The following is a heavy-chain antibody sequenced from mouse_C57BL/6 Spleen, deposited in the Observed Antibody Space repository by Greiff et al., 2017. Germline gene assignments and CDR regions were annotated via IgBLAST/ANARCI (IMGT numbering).Heavy chain of an antibody. Sequence: QVQLQQSGAELVRPGASVTLSCKASGYTFTDYEMHWVKQTPVHGLEWIGAIDPETGGTAYNQKFKGKAILTADKSSSTAYMELRSLTSEDSAVYYCTRRDYGSSQFAYWGQGTLVTVSA. D-gene: IGHD1-1*01. CDR1: GYTFTDYE. V-gene: IGHV1-15*01. CDR3: TRRDYGSSQFAY. J-gene: IGHJ3*01. CDR2: IDPETGGT.